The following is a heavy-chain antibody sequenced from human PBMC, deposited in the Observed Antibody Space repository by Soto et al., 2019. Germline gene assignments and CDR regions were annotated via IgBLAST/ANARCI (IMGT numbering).Heavy chain of an antibody. CDR2: ISYDGSNK. V-gene: IGHV3-30-3*01. CDR1: GFTFSSYA. Sequence: QVQLVESGGGVVQPGRSLRLSCAASGFTFSSYAMHWVRQAPGKGLEWVAVISYDGSNKYYADSVKGRFTISRDNSKNTLDLQMNSRRAEDTAVYYWARDGSSLGYCSGGSCYSPPCFDYWGQGTLVTVSS. D-gene: IGHD2-15*01. J-gene: IGHJ4*02. CDR3: ARDGSSLGYCSGGSCYSPPCFDY.